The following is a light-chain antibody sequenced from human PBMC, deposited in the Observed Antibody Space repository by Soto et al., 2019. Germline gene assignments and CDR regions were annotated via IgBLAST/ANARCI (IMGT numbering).Light chain of an antibody. CDR3: CSYAGTFYV. V-gene: IGLV2-11*01. Sequence: SALTQPRSVSGSPGQSVTISCTGTSSDFGGYNYVSWYQHHPGKAPKLMIYDVSERPSGVPDRFSGSKSGNTASLTISGLQAEDEADYYCCSYAGTFYVFGTGTKVT. CDR1: SSDFGGYNY. CDR2: DVS. J-gene: IGLJ1*01.